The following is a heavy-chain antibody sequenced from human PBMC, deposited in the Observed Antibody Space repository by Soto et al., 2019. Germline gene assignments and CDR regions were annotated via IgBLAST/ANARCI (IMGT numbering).Heavy chain of an antibody. CDR2: IYYSGTT. CDR1: GGSVSSGGYY. CDR3: APRALPQCINGVCYKDGFWDY. D-gene: IGHD2-8*01. J-gene: IGHJ4*02. Sequence: PSETLSLTCTVSGGSVSSGGYYWSWIRQHPGTGLEWIGYIYYSGTTYFNPSLKSRASISLDTSKNEFSLKLTSVTAADTAVYYCAPRALPQCINGVCYKDGFWDYWGQVALVT. V-gene: IGHV4-31*03.